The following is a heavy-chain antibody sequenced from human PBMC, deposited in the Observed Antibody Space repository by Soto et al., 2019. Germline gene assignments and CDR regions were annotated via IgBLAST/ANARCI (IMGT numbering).Heavy chain of an antibody. V-gene: IGHV4-34*01. CDR3: SLWFGELLDDAFDI. Sequence: PSETLSLTXAVYGGSFSGYYWSWIRQPPGKGLEWIGEINHSGSTNYNPSLKSRVTISVDTSKNQFSLKLSSVTAADTAVYYCSLWFGELLDDAFDIWGQGTMVTVSS. J-gene: IGHJ3*02. CDR1: GGSFSGYY. D-gene: IGHD3-10*01. CDR2: INHSGST.